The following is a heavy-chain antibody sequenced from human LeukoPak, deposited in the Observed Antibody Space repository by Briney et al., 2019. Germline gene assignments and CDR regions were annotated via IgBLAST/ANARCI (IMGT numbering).Heavy chain of an antibody. Sequence: GGSLRLSCAASRFTFSSYRMSWVRQAPGKGLEWVSSISTSSSSKYYADSVKGRFTISRDNAKNSLDLQMNSLRAEDTAVYYCARWDDLFLIDFWGQGTLVTVSS. CDR2: ISTSSSSK. CDR1: RFTFSSYR. V-gene: IGHV3-21*01. CDR3: ARWDDLFLIDF. J-gene: IGHJ4*02. D-gene: IGHD3-9*01.